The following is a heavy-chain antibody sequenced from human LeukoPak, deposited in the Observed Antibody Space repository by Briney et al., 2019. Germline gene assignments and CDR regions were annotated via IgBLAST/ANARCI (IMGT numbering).Heavy chain of an antibody. CDR1: GFTLSSYW. CDR3: ARGKRGYSYGFDY. J-gene: IGHJ4*02. CDR2: INSDGSST. D-gene: IGHD5-18*01. V-gene: IGHV3-74*01. Sequence: GSLRLSCAASGFTLSSYWMHWVRQAPGKGLVWVSRINSDGSSTSYADSVKGRFTISRDNAKNTLYLQMNSLRAEDTAVYYCARGKRGYSYGFDYWGQGALVTVSS.